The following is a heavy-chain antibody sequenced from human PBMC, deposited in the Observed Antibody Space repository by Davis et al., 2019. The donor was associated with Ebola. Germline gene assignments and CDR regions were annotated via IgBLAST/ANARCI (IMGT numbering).Heavy chain of an antibody. J-gene: IGHJ4*02. CDR3: AKDRKYSIFDT. D-gene: IGHD2-15*01. CDR2: IRFDGNNN. CDR1: GFTFSSYG. Sequence: PGGSLRLSCVASGFTFSSYGMHWVRQAPGKGLEWVAFIRFDGNNNHYSDSVRGRFSISRDNSKNMVYLQMSRLRPEDTAVYYCAKDRKYSIFDTWGQGTLVTVSS. V-gene: IGHV3-30*02.